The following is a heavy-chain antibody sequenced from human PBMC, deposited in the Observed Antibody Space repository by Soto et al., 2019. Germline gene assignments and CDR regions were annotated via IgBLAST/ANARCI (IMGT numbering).Heavy chain of an antibody. CDR1: GFTFSRYW. CDR2: IHEDGSEK. J-gene: IGHJ3*02. V-gene: IGHV3-7*01. D-gene: IGHD2-2*01. CDR3: ATEGVPTTYDAFEI. Sequence: HPGGSLRLSCAASGFTFSRYWMGWVRQAPGKGLEWVANIHEDGSEKYYVDSVKGRFTISRDNAKNSLYLQMNSLRAEDTAVYYCATEGVPTTYDAFEIWGQGTMVTVSS.